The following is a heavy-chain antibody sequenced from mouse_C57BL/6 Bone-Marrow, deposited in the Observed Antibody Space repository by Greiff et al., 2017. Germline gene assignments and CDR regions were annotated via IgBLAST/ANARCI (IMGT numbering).Heavy chain of an antibody. CDR3: ARSRIWDWYFDV. V-gene: IGHV1-63*01. J-gene: IGHJ1*03. Sequence: QVQLKESGAELVRPGTSVKMSCNASGYTITNSWLGWAKQRPGHGLEWIGDIYPGVGYTNYNEKFQGKATLTADKSSSTAYLQLSSMTSEDSAISYCARSRIWDWYFDVWGTGTTVTVSS. CDR1: GYTITNSW. CDR2: IYPGVGYT. D-gene: IGHD4-1*01.